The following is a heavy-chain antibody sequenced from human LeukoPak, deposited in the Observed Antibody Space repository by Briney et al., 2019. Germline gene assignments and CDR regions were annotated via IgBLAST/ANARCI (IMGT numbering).Heavy chain of an antibody. CDR3: ARFDHVWETHGMDAFDL. CDR1: GYSISRGYS. D-gene: IGHD3-16*01. J-gene: IGHJ3*01. V-gene: IGHV4-38-2*01. Sequence: PSETLSLTCAVSGYSISRGYSWGWIRQPPGMGLERIGNMYHSESTHYNPSLKSRVTISADTSKNQFSLKLSSVTAADTAVYYCARFDHVWETHGMDAFDLWGQGTMVTVSS. CDR2: MYHSEST.